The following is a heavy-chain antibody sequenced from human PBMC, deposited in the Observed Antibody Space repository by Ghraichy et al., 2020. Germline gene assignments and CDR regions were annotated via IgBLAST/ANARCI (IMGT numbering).Heavy chain of an antibody. CDR2: IYSGGST. J-gene: IGHJ4*02. CDR1: GFTVSSNY. V-gene: IGHV3-53*01. D-gene: IGHD3-3*01. CDR3: ARLVWSGYYAFFDY. Sequence: GGSLRLSCAASGFTVSSNYMSWVRQAPGKGLEWVSVIYSGGSTYYADSVKGRFTISRDNSKNTLYLQMNSLRAEDTAVYYCARLVWSGYYAFFDYWGQGTLVTVSS.